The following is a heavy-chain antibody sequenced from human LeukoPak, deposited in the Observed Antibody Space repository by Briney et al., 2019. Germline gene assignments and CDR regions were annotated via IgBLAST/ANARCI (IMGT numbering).Heavy chain of an antibody. CDR3: ARGQRYSYGYVDY. CDR2: INRSGST. D-gene: IGHD5-18*01. Sequence: SETLSLTCAVYGGSFSGYYWSWIRQPPGKGLEWIGEINRSGSTNYNPSLKSRVTISVDTSKNQFSLKLSPVTAADTAVYYWARGQRYSYGYVDYWGQGTLSPSPQ. J-gene: IGHJ4*02. CDR1: GGSFSGYY. V-gene: IGHV4-34*01.